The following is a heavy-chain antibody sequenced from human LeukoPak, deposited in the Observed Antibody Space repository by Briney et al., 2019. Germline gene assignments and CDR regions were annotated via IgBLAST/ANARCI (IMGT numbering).Heavy chain of an antibody. J-gene: IGHJ4*02. CDR3: ARGDYGSGSYRYFDY. CDR1: GYTFTSYG. D-gene: IGHD3-10*01. CDR2: ISAYNGNT. Sequence: ASVKVSCKASGYTFTSYGVSWVRQAPGQGLKWTGWISAYNGNTNYAQKLQGRVTMTTDTSTSTAYMELRSLRSDDTAVYYCARGDYGSGSYRYFDYWGQGTLVTVSS. V-gene: IGHV1-18*04.